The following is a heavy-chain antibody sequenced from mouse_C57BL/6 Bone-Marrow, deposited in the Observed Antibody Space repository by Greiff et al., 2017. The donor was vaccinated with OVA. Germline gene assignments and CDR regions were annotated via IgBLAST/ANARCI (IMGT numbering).Heavy chain of an antibody. CDR1: GFSFTSYG. D-gene: IGHD4-1*01. J-gene: IGHJ2*01. Sequence: VQLVESGPGLVQPSQSLSITCTASGFSFTSYGVHWVRQSPGQGLEWLGVIWSGGSTDYNAAFISRLSISKDNSNSQLFFKMNRLHSDYTAIYYCARNFFGTEVFDYWGQGTTLTVSS. CDR3: ARNFFGTEVFDY. V-gene: IGHV2-2*01. CDR2: IWSGGST.